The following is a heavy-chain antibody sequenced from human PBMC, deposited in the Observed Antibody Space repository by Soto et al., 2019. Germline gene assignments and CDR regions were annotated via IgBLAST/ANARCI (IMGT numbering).Heavy chain of an antibody. J-gene: IGHJ1*01. CDR1: GFTVSSNY. Sequence: GGSLRLSCAATGFTVSSNYMTWVRQAPGKGLEWVSVISSGGGTYYADSVKGRFTISRDNSKNTLYLQMNSLRAEDTAVYYCAGSGSEYLHNWGQGTLVTVSS. CDR3: AGSGSEYLHN. D-gene: IGHD3-3*01. V-gene: IGHV3-66*01. CDR2: ISSGGGT.